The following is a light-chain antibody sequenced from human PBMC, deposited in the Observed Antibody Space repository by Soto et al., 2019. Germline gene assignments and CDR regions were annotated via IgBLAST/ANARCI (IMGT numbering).Light chain of an antibody. J-gene: IGLJ1*01. CDR2: DVT. V-gene: IGLV2-14*03. CDR3: SSFTSSSTYV. CDR1: SSDVGAYKF. Sequence: QSAVTQPASVSGSPGQSITISCTGTSSDVGAYKFVSWYQHHPGKAPKLIIYDVTTRPSGVSNRFSGSKSGDTASLTISGLQSEDEADYYCSSFTSSSTYVFGTGTKVTVL.